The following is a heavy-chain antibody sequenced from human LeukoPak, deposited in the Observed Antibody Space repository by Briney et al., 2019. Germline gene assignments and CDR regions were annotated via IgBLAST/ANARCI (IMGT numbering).Heavy chain of an antibody. Sequence: GGSLRLSCAASGFTSNSHTMNWVRQAPGKGLEWVSSISGTSTYMYYADSVKGRFTISRDNAENSLYLQRNSLRAEDTAVYYCARGYSESSGRYAFHIWGQGTMVTVSS. CDR2: ISGTSTYM. J-gene: IGHJ3*02. D-gene: IGHD3-22*01. CDR1: GFTSNSHT. CDR3: ARGYSESSGRYAFHI. V-gene: IGHV3-21*01.